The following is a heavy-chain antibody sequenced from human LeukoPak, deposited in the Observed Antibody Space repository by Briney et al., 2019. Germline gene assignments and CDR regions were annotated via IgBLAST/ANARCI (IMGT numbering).Heavy chain of an antibody. D-gene: IGHD1-14*01. CDR1: GFTFSSYA. CDR2: IKQDGSEK. V-gene: IGHV3-7*01. J-gene: IGHJ4*02. CDR3: ARAGSPPHFDY. Sequence: GGSLRLSCAASGFTFSSYAMSWVRQAPGKGLEWVANIKQDGSEKYYVDSVKGRFTISRDNAKNSLYLQVNSLRAEDTAVYYCARAGSPPHFDYWGQGTLVTVSS.